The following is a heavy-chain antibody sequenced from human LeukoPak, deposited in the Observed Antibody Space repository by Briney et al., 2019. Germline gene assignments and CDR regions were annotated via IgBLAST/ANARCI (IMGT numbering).Heavy chain of an antibody. D-gene: IGHD2-15*01. Sequence: SETLSLTCTVSGGSTSSYYWSWIRQPPGKGLEWIGYIYYSGSTNYNPSLKSRVTISVDTSKNQFSLKLSSVTAADTAVYYCAQCSGGSCYWFDPWGQGTLVTVSS. CDR2: IYYSGST. CDR3: AQCSGGSCYWFDP. V-gene: IGHV4-59*08. J-gene: IGHJ5*02. CDR1: GGSTSSYY.